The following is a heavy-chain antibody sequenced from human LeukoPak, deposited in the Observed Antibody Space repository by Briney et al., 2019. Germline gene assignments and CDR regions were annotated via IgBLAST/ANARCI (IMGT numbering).Heavy chain of an antibody. CDR1: GFTFSSYS. D-gene: IGHD5-18*01. CDR3: ARSQLWFSPYYFDY. V-gene: IGHV3-21*01. CDR2: ISSSSTYI. J-gene: IGHJ4*02. Sequence: GGSLRLSCAASGFTFSSYSMNWVRQAPGKWLEWVSSISSSSTYIYYADSVKGRFTISRDNAKNSLYLQMNSLRAEDTAVYYCARSQLWFSPYYFDYWGQGTLVTVSS.